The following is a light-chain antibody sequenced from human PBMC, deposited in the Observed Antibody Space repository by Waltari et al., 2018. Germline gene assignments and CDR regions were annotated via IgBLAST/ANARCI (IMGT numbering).Light chain of an antibody. CDR3: CSYAGSAVSL. J-gene: IGLJ3*02. Sequence: QSALTQTATVSGSPGQSITITCSGARSDIGKYNLVSWYKQNPGKSPTLIVYDVDKRPSGVSNRFSGSKSGNTAFLTISGLQPADEADYYCCSYAGSAVSLFGGGTKLTVL. CDR1: RSDIGKYNL. V-gene: IGLV2-23*02. CDR2: DVD.